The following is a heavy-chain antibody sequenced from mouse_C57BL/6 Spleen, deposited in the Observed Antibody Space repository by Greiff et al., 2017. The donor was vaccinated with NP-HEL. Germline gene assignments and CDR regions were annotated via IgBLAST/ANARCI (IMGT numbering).Heavy chain of an antibody. V-gene: IGHV1-55*01. CDR3: ARSRKGHYSNYPYAMDD. CDR1: GYTFTSYW. Sequence: VQLQQPGAELVKPGASVKMSCKASGYTFTSYWITWVKQRPGQGLEWIGDIYPGSGSTNYNEKFKSKATLTVDTSSSTAYMQLSSLTSEDSAVYYCARSRKGHYSNYPYAMDDWGQGTSVTVSS. CDR2: IYPGSGST. J-gene: IGHJ4*01. D-gene: IGHD2-5*01.